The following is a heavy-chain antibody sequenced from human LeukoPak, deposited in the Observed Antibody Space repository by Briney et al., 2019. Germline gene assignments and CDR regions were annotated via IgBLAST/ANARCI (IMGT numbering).Heavy chain of an antibody. J-gene: IGHJ3*02. CDR1: GFTLSSKY. Sequence: GGSLRLSCAASGFTLSSKYMSWVRQAPGKGLEWVSIIYSGGSTYYADSVKGRVTTSRDNSKNTLYLQMNSLRAEDTAVYYCARHSSSWYFAFDIWGQGTMVTVSS. CDR3: ARHSSSWYFAFDI. CDR2: IYSGGST. V-gene: IGHV3-66*04. D-gene: IGHD6-13*01.